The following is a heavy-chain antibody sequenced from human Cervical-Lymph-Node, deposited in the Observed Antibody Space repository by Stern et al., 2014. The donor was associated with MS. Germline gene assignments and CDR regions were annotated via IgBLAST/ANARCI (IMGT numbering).Heavy chain of an antibody. Sequence: QVHLQESGPGLVKPSQTLSLTCTVFGGSISSGNYFWHWIRQHPGKGLEWLGCRHHRGITQYNTSFESRLDMSLDTSKNKFFLKLTSVAAADTAVYFCARSGRVWSVNDYYSATHFDPWGQGTLVTTSS. J-gene: IGHJ5*02. V-gene: IGHV4-30-4*01. CDR3: ARSGRVWSVNDYYSATHFDP. CDR2: RHHRGIT. CDR1: GGSISSGNYF. D-gene: IGHD3-9*01.